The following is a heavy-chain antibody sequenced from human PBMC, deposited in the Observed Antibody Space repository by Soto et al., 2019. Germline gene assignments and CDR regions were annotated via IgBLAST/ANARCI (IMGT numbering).Heavy chain of an antibody. CDR3: TKAPAVSGSLSEP. CDR1: GFTFSSFW. J-gene: IGHJ5*02. D-gene: IGHD6-19*01. CDR2: IRSDGTDT. V-gene: IGHV3-74*01. Sequence: EVRLVESGGGLVQPGGSLRLSCEVSGFTFSSFWMHWVRQAPGKGLVWVSRIRSDGTDTNYAGSVKGRFTISRDNAKNTLYLQMNSLRVEDTGVYYCTKAPAVSGSLSEPWGQGTLVIVSS.